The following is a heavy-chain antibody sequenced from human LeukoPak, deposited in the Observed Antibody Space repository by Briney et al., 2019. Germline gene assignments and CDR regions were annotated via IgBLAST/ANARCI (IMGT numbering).Heavy chain of an antibody. CDR3: ASGFFDSSGYYPLDY. Sequence: GGSLRLSCAASGFTVSSNYMSWVRQAPGKGLEWVSVIYSGGSTYYADSVKGRFTISRDNSKNTLYLQMNSLRAEDTAVYYCASGFFDSSGYYPLDYWGQGTLVTVSS. CDR2: IYSGGST. J-gene: IGHJ4*02. D-gene: IGHD3-22*01. CDR1: GFTVSSNY. V-gene: IGHV3-53*01.